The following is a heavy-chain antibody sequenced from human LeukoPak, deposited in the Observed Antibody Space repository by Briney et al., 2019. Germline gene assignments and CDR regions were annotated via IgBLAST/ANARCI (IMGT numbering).Heavy chain of an antibody. CDR3: ARQLDIVVVPAAMGVWFDP. CDR1: GFTLSSYW. CDR2: IKQDGSEK. J-gene: IGHJ5*02. Sequence: GGSLRLSCAASGFTLSSYWMSWVRQAPGKGLEWVANIKQDGSEKYYVDSVKGRFTISRDNAKNSLYLQMNSLRAEDTAVYYCARQLDIVVVPAAMGVWFDPWGQGTLVTVSS. V-gene: IGHV3-7*04. D-gene: IGHD2-2*01.